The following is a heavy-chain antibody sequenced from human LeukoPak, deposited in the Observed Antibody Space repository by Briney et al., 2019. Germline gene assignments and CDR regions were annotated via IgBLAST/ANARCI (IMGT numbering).Heavy chain of an antibody. CDR2: MSYSGSST. CDR1: GFTFSSYA. V-gene: IGHV3-23*01. CDR3: AKKICSSGTYSGMDV. D-gene: IGHD3-10*01. J-gene: IGHJ6*02. Sequence: GGSLRLSCAASGFTFSSYAMSWVRQAPGKGLEWVSAMSYSGSSTYYADSVKGRFTISRDNSKNTLYLQMNSLRAEDTAVYYCAKKICSSGTYSGMDVWGQGTTVTVSS.